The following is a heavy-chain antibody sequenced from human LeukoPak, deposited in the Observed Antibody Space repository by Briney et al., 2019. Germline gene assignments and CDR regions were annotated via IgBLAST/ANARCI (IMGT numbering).Heavy chain of an antibody. CDR2: ISGYNGNT. Sequence: ASVKVSCKASGYTFTSYGISWVQQAPGQGLEWMGWISGYNGNTNYAQKVQGRVTMTTDTSTSTAYMELRSLRSDDTAVYYCARDRLVTRGDYWGQGTLVTVSS. CDR1: GYTFTSYG. D-gene: IGHD1-26*01. CDR3: ARDRLVTRGDY. V-gene: IGHV1-18*01. J-gene: IGHJ4*02.